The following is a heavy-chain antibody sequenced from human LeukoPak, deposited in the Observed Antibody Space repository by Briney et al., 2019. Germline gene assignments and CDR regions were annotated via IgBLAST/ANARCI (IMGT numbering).Heavy chain of an antibody. D-gene: IGHD3-9*01. CDR1: GVSISSIKYF. J-gene: IGHJ6*02. CDR3: ARDSYYDLLTGYYPYYYYGMDV. V-gene: IGHV4-30-4*01. Sequence: SETLSLTCTVSGVSISSIKYFWTWVRQPPGKGLEWIGYIYYSGSAYYNPSLAGRVAILLDTSKNQFSLKLHSVTAADTAVYYCARDSYYDLLTGYYPYYYYGMDVWGQGTTVTVSS. CDR2: IYYSGSA.